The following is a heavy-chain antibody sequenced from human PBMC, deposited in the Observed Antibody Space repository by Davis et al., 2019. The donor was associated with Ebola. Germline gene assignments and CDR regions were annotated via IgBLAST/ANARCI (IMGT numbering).Heavy chain of an antibody. V-gene: IGHV1-69*13. D-gene: IGHD2-15*01. CDR1: GGTFSSYA. CDR2: IIPIFGTA. J-gene: IGHJ4*02. Sequence: AASVKVSCKASGGTFSSYAISWVRQAPGQGLEWMGGIIPIFGTANYAQKFQGRVTITADESTSTAYMELSSLRSEDTAVYYCARERVGYCSGGSCSRFDYWGQGTLVTVSS. CDR3: ARERVGYCSGGSCSRFDY.